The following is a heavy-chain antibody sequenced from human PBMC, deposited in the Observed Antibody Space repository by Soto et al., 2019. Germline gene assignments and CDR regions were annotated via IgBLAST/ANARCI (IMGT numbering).Heavy chain of an antibody. D-gene: IGHD3-3*01. Sequence: SEPLSLPFTVSDCSLCISSNYWGWIRQPPGKGLEWIGSIYYSGSTYYNPSLKSRVTISVDTSKNQFSLKLSSVTAADTAVYYCARHLHRIPISQGWGQG. J-gene: IGHJ1*01. CDR2: IYYSGST. V-gene: IGHV4-39*01. CDR1: DCSLCISSNY. CDR3: ARHLHRIPISQG.